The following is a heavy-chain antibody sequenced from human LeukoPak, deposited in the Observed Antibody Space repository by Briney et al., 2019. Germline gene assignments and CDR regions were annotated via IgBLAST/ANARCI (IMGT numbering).Heavy chain of an antibody. CDR3: TSRPKYYYYMDV. CDR1: GFTFSGSA. CDR2: IRSKANSYAT. Sequence: GGSLILSCAASGFTFSGSAMHWVRQASGKGLERVVRIRSKANSYATAYAASVKGRFTTSRDESKNTTYLQINNMKTEDTAVYYCTSRPKYYYYMDVWGKGTTVTVSS. V-gene: IGHV3-73*01. J-gene: IGHJ6*03.